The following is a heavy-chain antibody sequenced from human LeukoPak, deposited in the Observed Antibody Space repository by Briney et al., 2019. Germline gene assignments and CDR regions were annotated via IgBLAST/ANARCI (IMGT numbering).Heavy chain of an antibody. CDR3: ARDVPSSSWRGFDY. CDR1: GFTFSSYS. Sequence: PGGSLRLSCAASGFTFSSYSMNWVRQAPGKGLEWVSYISSSSSTIYYADSVKGRFTISRDNAKNSLYLQMNSLRAEDTAVYYCARDVPSSSWRGFDYWGQGTLVTVSS. CDR2: ISSSSSTI. J-gene: IGHJ4*02. D-gene: IGHD6-13*01. V-gene: IGHV3-48*01.